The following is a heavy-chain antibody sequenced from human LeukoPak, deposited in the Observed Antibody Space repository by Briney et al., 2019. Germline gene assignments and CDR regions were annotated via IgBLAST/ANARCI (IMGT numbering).Heavy chain of an antibody. CDR1: GFTFSSYA. CDR2: ISYDGSNK. CDR3: AKEPVVGATFDY. V-gene: IGHV3-30-3*01. Sequence: PGGSLRLSCAASGFTFSSYAVHWVRQAPGKGLEWVAVISYDGSNKYYADSVKGRFTISRDNSKNTLHLQMNSLRAEDTAVYYCAKEPVVGATFDYWGQGTLVTVSS. D-gene: IGHD1-26*01. J-gene: IGHJ4*02.